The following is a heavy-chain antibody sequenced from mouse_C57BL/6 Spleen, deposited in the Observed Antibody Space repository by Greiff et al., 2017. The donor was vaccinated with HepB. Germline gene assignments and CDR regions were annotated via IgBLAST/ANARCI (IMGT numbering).Heavy chain of an antibody. CDR3: ARNSNYQFDY. CDR2: IHPNSGST. J-gene: IGHJ2*01. CDR1: GYTFTSYW. Sequence: QVQLKQPGAELVKPGASVKLSCKASGYTFTSYWMHWVKQRPGQGLEWIGMIHPNSGSTNYNEKFKSKATLTVDKSSSTAYMQLSSLTSEDSAVYYCARNSNYQFDYWGQGTTLTVSS. D-gene: IGHD2-5*01. V-gene: IGHV1-64*01.